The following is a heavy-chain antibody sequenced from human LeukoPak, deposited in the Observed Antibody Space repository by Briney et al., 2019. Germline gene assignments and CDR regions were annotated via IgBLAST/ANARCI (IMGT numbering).Heavy chain of an antibody. V-gene: IGHV3-64*01. Sequence: HPGGSLRLSCAASGFTFRSYGMHWVRQAPGKGLEYVSAISGNGGRTYYANSVKGRFTISRDNSRNTLYLQMGSLRAEDMAVYYCATYYYDSGGFHFHHWGQGTLVTVSS. CDR2: ISGNGGRT. CDR1: GFTFRSYG. D-gene: IGHD3-22*01. J-gene: IGHJ1*01. CDR3: ATYYYDSGGFHFHH.